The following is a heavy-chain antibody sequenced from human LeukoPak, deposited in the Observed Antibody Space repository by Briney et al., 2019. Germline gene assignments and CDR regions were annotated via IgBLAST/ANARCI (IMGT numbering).Heavy chain of an antibody. Sequence: SETLPLTCAVSGGSISSSNWWSWVRQPPGKGLEWIGEIYHSGSTNYNPSLKSRVTISVDKSKNQFSLKLSSVTAADTAVYYCAKGPDGYNDLEFEPYYYYYMDVWGKGTTVTVSS. CDR1: GGSISSSNW. J-gene: IGHJ6*03. V-gene: IGHV4-4*02. CDR3: AKGPDGYNDLEFEPYYYYYMDV. D-gene: IGHD5-24*01. CDR2: IYHSGST.